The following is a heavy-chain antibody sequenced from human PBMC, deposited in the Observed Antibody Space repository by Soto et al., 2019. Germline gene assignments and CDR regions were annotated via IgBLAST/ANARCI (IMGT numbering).Heavy chain of an antibody. CDR3: ARENDASSGAPFLDY. V-gene: IGHV4-59*01. J-gene: IGHJ4*02. D-gene: IGHD3-22*01. CDR1: GGSISSYY. CDR2: ISYSGNT. Sequence: SETLSLTCSVSGGSISSYYWTWIRQPPGRGLEYIGYISYSGNTYYNPSLRGRVTISLDTSKNQFSLQLSSVTAADMAVYYCARENDASSGAPFLDYWGQGTLVTVSS.